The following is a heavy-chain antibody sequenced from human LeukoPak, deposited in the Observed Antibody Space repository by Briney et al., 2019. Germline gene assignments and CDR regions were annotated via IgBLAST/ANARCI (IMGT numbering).Heavy chain of an antibody. D-gene: IGHD1-26*01. CDR3: ARADGSYYSN. CDR2: ISSSSSYI. V-gene: IGHV3-21*01. J-gene: IGHJ4*02. CDR1: GFTFSTYG. Sequence: GGSLRLSCAASGFTFSTYGMSWVRQAPGKGLEWVSSISSSSSYIYYADSVKGRFTISRDNAKNSLYLQMNSLRAEDTAVYYCARADGSYYSNWGQGTLVTVSS.